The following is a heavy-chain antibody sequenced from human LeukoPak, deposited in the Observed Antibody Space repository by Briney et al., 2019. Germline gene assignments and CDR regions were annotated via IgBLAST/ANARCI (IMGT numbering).Heavy chain of an antibody. CDR2: ISGSGGST. CDR3: AKDGNFRAISTGSFGRFDP. J-gene: IGHJ5*02. V-gene: IGHV3-23*01. CDR1: GFTFSSYG. Sequence: GRSLRLSCAASGFTFSSYGMHWVRQAPGKGLEWVSAISGSGGSTYYADSVKGRFTISRDNSKNTLYLQMNSLRAEDTAVYYCAKDGNFRAISTGSFGRFDPWGQGTLVTVSS. D-gene: IGHD3-9*01.